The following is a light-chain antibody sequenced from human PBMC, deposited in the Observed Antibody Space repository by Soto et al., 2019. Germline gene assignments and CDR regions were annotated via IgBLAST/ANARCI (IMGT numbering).Light chain of an antibody. CDR3: NSYATSGSHI. CDR2: EAS. J-gene: IGLJ1*01. CDR1: SSDVGNYNY. V-gene: IGLV2-14*01. Sequence: QSALTQPASVSGSPGQSITISCTGTSSDVGNYNYVSWYQQHPGKAPKLLIYEASYRPSGVSNRFSGSKSGNTASLIISGPQAEDEADYYCNSYATSGSHIFGTGTKVTVL.